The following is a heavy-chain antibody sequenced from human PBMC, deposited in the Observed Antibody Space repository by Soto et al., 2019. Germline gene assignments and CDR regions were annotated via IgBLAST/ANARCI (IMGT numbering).Heavy chain of an antibody. CDR1: GFTFGHYA. CDR2: ISYDGDNE. CDR3: AKDGGPVYCNSPGCSAKRFDY. D-gene: IGHD2-2*01. J-gene: IGHJ4*02. Sequence: QVQLEESGGGVVQPGRSLRLSCAASGFTFGHYAMHWVRQAPGKGLEWLAIISYDGDNEYYAGSVRGRFTISRDNSKNTLYLQTNNLRHEDTAVYYCAKDGGPVYCNSPGCSAKRFDYWGQGTLVTVSS. V-gene: IGHV3-30*18.